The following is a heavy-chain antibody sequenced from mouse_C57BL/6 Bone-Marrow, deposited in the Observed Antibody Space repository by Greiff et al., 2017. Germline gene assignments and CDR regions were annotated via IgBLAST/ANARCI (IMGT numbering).Heavy chain of an antibody. CDR1: GFTFSDYG. CDR3: APLGDGGGFAY. CDR2: ISSGSSTI. D-gene: IGHD2-13*01. V-gene: IGHV5-17*01. Sequence: EVQLVESGGGLVKPGGSLKLSCAASGFTFSDYGMHWVRQAPEQGLEWVAYISSGSSTIYYADPVKGRFTLSRDNAKNTLFLHLTSLRPEDTAMCDCAPLGDGGGFAYWGQGTLVTVSA. J-gene: IGHJ3*01.